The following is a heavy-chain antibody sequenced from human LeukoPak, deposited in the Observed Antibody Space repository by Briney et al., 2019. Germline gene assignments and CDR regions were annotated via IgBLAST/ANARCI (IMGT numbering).Heavy chain of an antibody. Sequence: XXIGEINHSGSTNYNPSLKSRVTISVDTSKSQFSLKLSSVTAADTALYYCARGYSGGSFFDPWGQGTLVTVSS. CDR3: ARGYSGGSFFDP. V-gene: IGHV4-34*01. D-gene: IGHD2-15*01. CDR2: INHSGST. J-gene: IGHJ5*02.